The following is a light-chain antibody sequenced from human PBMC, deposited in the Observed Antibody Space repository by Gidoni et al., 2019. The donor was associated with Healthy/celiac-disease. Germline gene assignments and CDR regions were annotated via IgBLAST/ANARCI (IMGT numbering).Light chain of an antibody. CDR1: QSDSSSQ. CDR2: RAS. Sequence: EMVWTQSPGTLYLSPEERDTLACRASQSDSSSQLAWYQQTPGKSPRVLIYRASTRAPDPPDRFSGSGSGRDFTLTISRLEPEDFVVYYCHQYRSSPFAFGPGTKLDIK. V-gene: IGKV3-20*01. CDR3: HQYRSSPFA. J-gene: IGKJ3*01.